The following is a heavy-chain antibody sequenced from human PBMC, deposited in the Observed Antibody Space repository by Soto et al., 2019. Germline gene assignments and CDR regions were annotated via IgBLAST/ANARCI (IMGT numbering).Heavy chain of an antibody. CDR1: GFSLTTTEMG. CDR3: AHNDYSKFNWFDP. D-gene: IGHD4-4*01. J-gene: IGHJ5*02. V-gene: IGHV2-5*02. CDR2: IYWDDDQ. Sequence: QITLKESGPTLVKPTQTLTLTCTFSGFSLTTTEMGVAWILQPPGKALEWLALIYWDDDQRYNPSLRNRLTITKDSSKNQVVLHMTNMGPEDTATYYCAHNDYSKFNWFDPWGQGALVTVSS.